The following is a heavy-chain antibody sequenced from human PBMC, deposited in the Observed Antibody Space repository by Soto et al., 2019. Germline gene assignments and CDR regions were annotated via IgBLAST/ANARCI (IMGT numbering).Heavy chain of an antibody. V-gene: IGHV1-8*01. J-gene: IGHJ6*02. D-gene: IGHD2-2*01. Sequence: QVQLVQSGAEVKKPGASVKVSCKASGYTFTSYDINWVRQATGQGLEWMGWMNPNSGNTGYAQKFQGRVTMTRNTSISTAHMELSSLRSEDTAVYYCARSSSFPNYYYYGMDVWGQGTTVTVSS. CDR2: MNPNSGNT. CDR3: ARSSSFPNYYYYGMDV. CDR1: GYTFTSYD.